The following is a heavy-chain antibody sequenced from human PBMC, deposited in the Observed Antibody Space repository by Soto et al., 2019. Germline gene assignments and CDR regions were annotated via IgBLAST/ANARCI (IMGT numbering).Heavy chain of an antibody. V-gene: IGHV1-69*06. CDR2: ITPIFGTQ. CDR3: ARGREFRRYCLDKPTLLAP. CDR1: GGTFSTYT. D-gene: IGHD2-15*01. J-gene: IGHJ5*02. Sequence: GASVKVSCKTSGGTFSTYTFSWVLPAPGQGLEWMGLITPIFGTQYYAQKFQGRVTITADKSTSTVYMELSSLRSDDTAVYFCARGREFRRYCLDKPTLLAPSGQRTLVTVSS.